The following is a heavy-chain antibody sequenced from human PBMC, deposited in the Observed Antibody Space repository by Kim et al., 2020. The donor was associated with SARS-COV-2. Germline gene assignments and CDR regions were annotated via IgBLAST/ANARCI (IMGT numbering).Heavy chain of an antibody. CDR3: AIQHSSGCCDY. D-gene: IGHD6-19*01. V-gene: IGHV3-23*03. J-gene: IGHJ4*02. Sequence: ADSVRGRLTISRDNSRNTIYLQMSSLRAEDTAIYYCAIQHSSGCCDYRGQGTLVTVSP.